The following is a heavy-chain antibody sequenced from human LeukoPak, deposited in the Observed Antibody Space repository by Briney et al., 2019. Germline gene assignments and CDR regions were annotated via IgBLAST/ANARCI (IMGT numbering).Heavy chain of an antibody. D-gene: IGHD2-21*01. CDR2: ISFSGSTI. V-gene: IGHV3-48*04. J-gene: IGHJ4*02. CDR3: ARVSSGVEAIYYFDY. Sequence: GALRLSCAASGFTFSSYGMHWVRQAPGKGLEWISYISFSGSTIYYADSVRGRFAISRDNAKNSLYLQMNSLRADDTALYYCARVSSGVEAIYYFDYWGQGTMVTVSS. CDR1: GFTFSSYG.